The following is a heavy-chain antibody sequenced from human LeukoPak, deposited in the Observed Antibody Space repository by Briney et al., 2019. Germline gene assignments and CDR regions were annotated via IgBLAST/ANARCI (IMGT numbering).Heavy chain of an antibody. Sequence: SETLSLTCAVYGGSFSGYYWSWIRQPPGKGLEWIGEINHSGSTNYNPSLKSRVTISVDTSKNQFSLKLSSVTAADTAVYYCGRGVSGWYRGGFYFDYWGQGTLVTVSS. J-gene: IGHJ4*02. CDR2: INHSGST. CDR1: GGSFSGYY. V-gene: IGHV4-34*01. CDR3: GRGVSGWYRGGFYFDY. D-gene: IGHD6-19*01.